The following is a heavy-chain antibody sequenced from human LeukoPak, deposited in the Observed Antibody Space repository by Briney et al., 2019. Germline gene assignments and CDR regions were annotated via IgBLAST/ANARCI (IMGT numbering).Heavy chain of an antibody. V-gene: IGHV3-23*01. CDR2: ISASGGNT. D-gene: IGHD2/OR15-2a*01. CDR3: AKYVSARGPPYALAV. CDR1: EFXFSSYA. Sequence: GGSLRLSCAASEFXFSSYAIQWVRQAPGKGLEWVSGISASGGNTWYADSVKGRFTISRDNSKNTLYLQMNSLRAEDTAVYYCAKYVSARGPPYALAVWGQGTTVTVSS. J-gene: IGHJ6*02.